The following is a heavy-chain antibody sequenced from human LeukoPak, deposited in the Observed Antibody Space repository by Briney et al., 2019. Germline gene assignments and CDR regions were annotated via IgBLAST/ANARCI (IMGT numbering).Heavy chain of an antibody. CDR3: ARDSSYYGSGSFSD. D-gene: IGHD3-10*01. J-gene: IGHJ4*02. Sequence: GSLRLSCAASGLTFSSYWMSWVRQAPGKGLEWVANIKEDGSEKYYVDSLKGRFTISRDNAKNSLYLQMNSLRAEDTAVYYCARDSSYYGSGSFSDWGQGTLVTVPS. V-gene: IGHV3-7*01. CDR1: GLTFSSYW. CDR2: IKEDGSEK.